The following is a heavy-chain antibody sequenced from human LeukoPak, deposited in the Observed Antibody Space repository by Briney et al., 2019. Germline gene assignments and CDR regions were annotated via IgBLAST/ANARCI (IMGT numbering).Heavy chain of an antibody. J-gene: IGHJ4*02. V-gene: IGHV1-18*01. Sequence: ASVKVSCKASGYTFTSYDINWVRQATGQGLEWMGWISAYNGNTNYAQKLQGRVTMTTDTSTSTAYMELRSLRSDDTAVYYCARVRRYFDWPTPPNFDYWGQGTLVTVSS. CDR1: GYTFTSYD. D-gene: IGHD3-9*01. CDR3: ARVRRYFDWPTPPNFDY. CDR2: ISAYNGNT.